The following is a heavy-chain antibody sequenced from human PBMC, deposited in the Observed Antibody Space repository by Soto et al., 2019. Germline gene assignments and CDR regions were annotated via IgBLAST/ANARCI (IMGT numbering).Heavy chain of an antibody. CDR3: AREAVGRYFDWLRWFDP. Sequence: PSETLSLTCAVSGGSISSSNWWSWVRQPPGKGLEWIGEIYHSGSTNYNPSLKSRVTISVDKSKNQFSLKLSSVTAADTAVYYCAREAVGRYFDWLRWFDPWGQGTLVTVSS. V-gene: IGHV4-4*02. D-gene: IGHD3-9*01. CDR1: GGSISSSNW. J-gene: IGHJ5*02. CDR2: IYHSGST.